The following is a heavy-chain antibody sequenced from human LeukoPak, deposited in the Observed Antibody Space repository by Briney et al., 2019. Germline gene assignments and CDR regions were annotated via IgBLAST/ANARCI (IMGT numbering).Heavy chain of an antibody. V-gene: IGHV4-39*01. D-gene: IGHD3-22*01. J-gene: IGHJ4*02. CDR3: ARSTSGYAHDF. CDR2: IYYTGST. CDR1: GGSISSSTHY. Sequence: PETLPLTCTVSGGSISSSTHYWAWIRQSPGKGLQWIASIYYTGSTYYNQSLKSRVTISVDTSKNQFSLKLSSVTAADTAVYYCARSTSGYAHDFWGQGTLATVSS.